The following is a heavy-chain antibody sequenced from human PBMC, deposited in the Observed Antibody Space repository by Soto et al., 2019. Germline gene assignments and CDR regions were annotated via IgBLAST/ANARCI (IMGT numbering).Heavy chain of an antibody. J-gene: IGHJ5*02. CDR3: ARVPDR. Sequence: SETLSLTCAVSGGSISSGGYSWSWIRQPPGKGLEWIGYIYHSGSTYYNXXXKSRVTISVDRSKNQLSLKLSSVTAADTAVYYCARVPDRWGQGTLVTVSS. CDR1: GGSISSGGYS. CDR2: IYHSGST. D-gene: IGHD2-2*01. V-gene: IGHV4-30-2*01.